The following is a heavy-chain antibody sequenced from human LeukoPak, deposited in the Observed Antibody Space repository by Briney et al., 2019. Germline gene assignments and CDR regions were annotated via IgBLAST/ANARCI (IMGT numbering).Heavy chain of an antibody. CDR1: VYTFTSYD. Sequence: GASVKVSCKASVYTFTSYDINWVRQATGQGLEWMGWMNPNSGNTGYAQKFQGRVTMTRNTSISTAYMELSSLGSEDTAVYYCARGGYYYGSGSYSHYYYYGMDVWGQGTTVTVSS. CDR3: ARGGYYYGSGSYSHYYYYGMDV. D-gene: IGHD3-10*01. V-gene: IGHV1-8*01. CDR2: MNPNSGNT. J-gene: IGHJ6*02.